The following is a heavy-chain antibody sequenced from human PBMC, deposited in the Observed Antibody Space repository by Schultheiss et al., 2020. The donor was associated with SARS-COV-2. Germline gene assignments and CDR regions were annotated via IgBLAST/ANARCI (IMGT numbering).Heavy chain of an antibody. D-gene: IGHD2-8*01. CDR2: ISYDGSNK. J-gene: IGHJ4*02. Sequence: GSLRLSCAASGFTFSSYGMHWVRQAPGKGLEWVAVISYDGSNKYYADSVKGRFTISRDNSKNTLYLQMNSLRAEDTAVYYCAKDQGYCTNGVCSYYFDYWGQGTLVTVSS. V-gene: IGHV3-30*18. CDR3: AKDQGYCTNGVCSYYFDY. CDR1: GFTFSSYG.